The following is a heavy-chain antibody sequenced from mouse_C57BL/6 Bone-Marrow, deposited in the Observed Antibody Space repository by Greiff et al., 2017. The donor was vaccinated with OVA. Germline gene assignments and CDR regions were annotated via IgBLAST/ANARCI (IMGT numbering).Heavy chain of an antibody. J-gene: IGHJ4*01. CDR1: GFTFSDYY. D-gene: IGHD3-2*02. Sequence: EVKLVESEGGLVQPGSSMKLSCTASGFTFSDYYMAWVHQVPEKGLEWVANINYDGSSTYYLDSLKGRFIISRDNAKNILYLQMSSLKSEDTATYYCAIDSSGYGYAMDYWGQGTSVTVSS. CDR3: AIDSSGYGYAMDY. V-gene: IGHV5-16*01. CDR2: INYDGSST.